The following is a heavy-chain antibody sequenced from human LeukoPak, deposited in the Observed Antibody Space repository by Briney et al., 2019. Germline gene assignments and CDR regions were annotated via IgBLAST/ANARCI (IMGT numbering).Heavy chain of an antibody. CDR1: GFTFSSYA. CDR3: ANIIRKYTSGYYYFDY. V-gene: IGHV3-23*01. Sequence: GGSLRLSCAASGFTFSSYAMSWVRQAPGKGLEWVSAISGSDGSTYYADSVKGRFTISRDNSKNTLYLQMNRLRAEDTAVYYCANIIRKYTSGYYYFDYWGQGTLVTVSS. CDR2: ISGSDGST. D-gene: IGHD6-25*01. J-gene: IGHJ4*02.